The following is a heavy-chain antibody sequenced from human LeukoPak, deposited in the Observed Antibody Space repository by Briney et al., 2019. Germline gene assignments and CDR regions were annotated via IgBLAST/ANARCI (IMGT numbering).Heavy chain of an antibody. Sequence: SETLSLTCTVSGGSISGFYWNWIRQPAGKGLEWVGRTSTSGSTNHNPSLKSRVTMSVDTSKKQVSLKLSSATAADTAVYFCARSYDVQTPDYWGQGTLVTVSS. V-gene: IGHV4-4*07. CDR1: GGSISGFY. D-gene: IGHD1-1*01. CDR2: TSTSGST. CDR3: ARSYDVQTPDY. J-gene: IGHJ4*02.